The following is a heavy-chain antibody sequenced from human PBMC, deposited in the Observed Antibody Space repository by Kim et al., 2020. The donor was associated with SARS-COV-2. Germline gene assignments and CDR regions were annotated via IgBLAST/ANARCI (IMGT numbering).Heavy chain of an antibody. D-gene: IGHD3-16*02. Sequence: GGYLRLSCAASGFTFSDYYMSWIRQAPGKGLEWVSYISSSSSYTNYGDSVKGRFTISRDNAKNSLYLQMNSLRAEDTAVYYCARVGYDYVWGSYRDYYYYYGMDVWGQGTTVTVSS. CDR1: GFTFSDYY. CDR2: ISSSSSYT. CDR3: ARVGYDYVWGSYRDYYYYYGMDV. V-gene: IGHV3-11*05. J-gene: IGHJ6*02.